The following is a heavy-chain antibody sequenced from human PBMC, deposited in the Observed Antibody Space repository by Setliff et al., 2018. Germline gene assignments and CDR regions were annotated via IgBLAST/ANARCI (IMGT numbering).Heavy chain of an antibody. CDR2: VYYSGLT. D-gene: IGHD3-10*01. CDR1: GGSISTYY. V-gene: IGHV4-59*08. Sequence: SETLSLTCTVSGGSISTYYWSWIRQPPGKGLEFIGYVYYSGLTNYDPSLKSRVTMSVDSSKNQFSLKLSSVTAADTAIYYCARHDARGYYYYMDVWGEGTTVTVS. CDR3: ARHDARGYYYYMDV. J-gene: IGHJ6*03.